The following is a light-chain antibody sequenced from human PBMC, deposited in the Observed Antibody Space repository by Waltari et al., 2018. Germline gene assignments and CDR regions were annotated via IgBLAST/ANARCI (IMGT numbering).Light chain of an antibody. Sequence: AIQMTQSPSSLPASVGDRVTITCRASQDIGNNLGWYQQKPGKAPKRLIYGSSSLQSGVPSRFSGSGSGTDFTLTISSLQPEDFATYYCLQDYNCLWTFGQGTKLEIK. J-gene: IGKJ1*01. V-gene: IGKV1-6*01. CDR1: QDIGNN. CDR3: LQDYNCLWT. CDR2: GSS.